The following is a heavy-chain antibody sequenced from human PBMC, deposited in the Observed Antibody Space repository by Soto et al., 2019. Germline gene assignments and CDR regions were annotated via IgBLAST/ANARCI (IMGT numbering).Heavy chain of an antibody. Sequence: QVQLQESGPGLVKPSETLSLTCTVSGGSVSSGSYYWSWIRQPPGKGLEWIGYIYYSGSTNYNPSXKXRVTISVDTSKNQFSLKLSSVTAADTAVYYCANYPTTVTSDYWGQGTLVTVSS. D-gene: IGHD4-17*01. CDR3: ANYPTTVTSDY. V-gene: IGHV4-61*01. CDR1: GGSVSSGSYY. CDR2: IYYSGST. J-gene: IGHJ4*02.